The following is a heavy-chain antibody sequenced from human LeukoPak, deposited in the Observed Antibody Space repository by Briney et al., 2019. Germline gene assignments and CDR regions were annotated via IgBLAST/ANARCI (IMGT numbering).Heavy chain of an antibody. CDR1: GGSFSGYY. Sequence: SETLSLTCAVYGGSFSGYYWSWIRRPPGKGLEWIGEINHSGSTNYNPSLKSRVTISVDTSKNQFSLKLSSVTAADTAVYYCARGFTRRFDPWGQGTLVTVSS. D-gene: IGHD1-14*01. CDR3: ARGFTRRFDP. J-gene: IGHJ5*02. CDR2: INHSGST. V-gene: IGHV4-34*01.